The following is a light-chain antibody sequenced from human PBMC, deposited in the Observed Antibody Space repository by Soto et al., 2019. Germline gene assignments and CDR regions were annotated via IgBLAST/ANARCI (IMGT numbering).Light chain of an antibody. V-gene: IGKV3-15*01. Sequence: EVVMTQSPVNLSVSPGERATLSCRASQSVSTHLAWYQQKPGQAPKLLIYAASTRVTGISARFSGSGSGTEFSLTISSLQSEDSAVYYCHQYNSWPRGTFGPGTKVHI. J-gene: IGKJ3*01. CDR2: AAS. CDR1: QSVSTH. CDR3: HQYNSWPRGT.